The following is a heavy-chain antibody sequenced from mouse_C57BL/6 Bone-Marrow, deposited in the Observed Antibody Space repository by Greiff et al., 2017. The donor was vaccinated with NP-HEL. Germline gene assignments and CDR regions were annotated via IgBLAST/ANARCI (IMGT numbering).Heavy chain of an antibody. J-gene: IGHJ2*01. CDR3: ARRGGTTVVATDYFDY. CDR2: INPGSGGT. Sequence: QVQLKESGAELVRPGTSVKVSCKASGYAFTNYLIEWVKQRPGQGLEWIGVINPGSGGTNYNEKFKGKATLTADKSSSTAYMQLSSLTSEDSAVYFCARRGGTTVVATDYFDYWGQVTTLTVSS. V-gene: IGHV1-54*01. D-gene: IGHD1-1*01. CDR1: GYAFTNYL.